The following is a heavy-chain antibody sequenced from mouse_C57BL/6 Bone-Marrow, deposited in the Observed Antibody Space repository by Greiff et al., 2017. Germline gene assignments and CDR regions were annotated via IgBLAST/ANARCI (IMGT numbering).Heavy chain of an antibody. CDR2: IHPNSGST. D-gene: IGHD1-3*01. CDR3: ANNYPFAY. CDR1: GYTFTSYW. J-gene: IGHJ3*01. Sequence: QVQLQQPGAELVKPGASVKLSCKASGYTFTSYWMHWVKQRPGQGLEWIGMIHPNSGSTNYNEKFKSKATLTEDKSSTTAYMQLHSLTSDISAVYCCANNYPFAYWGQGTLVTVSA. V-gene: IGHV1-64*01.